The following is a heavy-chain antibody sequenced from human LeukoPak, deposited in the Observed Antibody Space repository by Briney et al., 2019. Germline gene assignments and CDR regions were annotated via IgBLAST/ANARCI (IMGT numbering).Heavy chain of an antibody. CDR1: GYTFTGYY. V-gene: IGHV1-2*02. J-gene: IGHJ5*02. CDR3: ARAPQEQQLANWFDP. Sequence: ASVKVSCKASGYTFTGYYMHWVRQAPGRGLEWMGWINPNSGGTNYAQKFQSRVTMTRDTSISTAYMELSRLRSDDTAVYYCARAPQEQQLANWFDPWGQGTLVTVSS. D-gene: IGHD6-13*01. CDR2: INPNSGGT.